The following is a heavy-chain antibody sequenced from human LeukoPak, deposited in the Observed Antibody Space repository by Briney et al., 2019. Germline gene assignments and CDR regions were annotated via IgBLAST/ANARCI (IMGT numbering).Heavy chain of an antibody. V-gene: IGHV4-59*07. CDR3: ARAYNDYYYSSGRIYYYYYYMDV. CDR1: GGSISSYY. CDR2: IYYSGST. D-gene: IGHD3-22*01. J-gene: IGHJ6*03. Sequence: SDTLSLTCTVCGGSISSYYWRWIRQPPGKGLEWIGYIYYSGSTNYNPSLKSRVTISVDTSKNQFSLKLSSVTAADTAVYYCARAYNDYYYSSGRIYYYYYYMDVWGKGTTVTISS.